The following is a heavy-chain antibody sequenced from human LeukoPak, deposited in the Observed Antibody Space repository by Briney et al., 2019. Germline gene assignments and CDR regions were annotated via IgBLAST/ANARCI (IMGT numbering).Heavy chain of an antibody. Sequence: GGSLRLSCAASGFTVSDNYMSWVRQAPGKGLEWVSVFYSGGSTRYADSVKGRFTISRDNSKNTLYLQMNSQRAEDTAVYYCAKEEWLRRDFHGMDVWGQGTTVTVSS. CDR3: AKEEWLRRDFHGMDV. J-gene: IGHJ6*02. D-gene: IGHD5-12*01. V-gene: IGHV3-53*01. CDR1: GFTVSDNY. CDR2: FYSGGST.